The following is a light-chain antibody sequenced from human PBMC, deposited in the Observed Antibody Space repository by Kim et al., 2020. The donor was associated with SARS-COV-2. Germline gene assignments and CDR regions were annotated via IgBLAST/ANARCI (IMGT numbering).Light chain of an antibody. V-gene: IGLV4-69*01. CDR2: LNSDGSH. J-gene: IGLJ2*01. CDR1: SGHSSYA. Sequence: VKLTCTLSSGHSSYAIAWHQQQPEKGPRYLMKLNSDGSHSKGDGIPDRFSGSSSGAERYLTISSLQSEDEADYYCQTWGTGIRVVFGGGTKLTVL. CDR3: QTWGTGIRVV.